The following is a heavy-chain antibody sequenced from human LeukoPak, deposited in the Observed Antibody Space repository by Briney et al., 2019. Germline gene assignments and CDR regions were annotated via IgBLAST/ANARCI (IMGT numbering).Heavy chain of an antibody. Sequence: PSETLSLTCAVYGGSFSGYYWSWIRRPPGKGLEWIGEINHSGSTNYNPSLKSRVTISVDTSKNQFSLKLSSVTAADTAVYYCARGHGDYWGQGTLVTVSS. CDR3: ARGHGDY. V-gene: IGHV4-34*01. CDR2: INHSGST. D-gene: IGHD5-24*01. J-gene: IGHJ4*02. CDR1: GGSFSGYY.